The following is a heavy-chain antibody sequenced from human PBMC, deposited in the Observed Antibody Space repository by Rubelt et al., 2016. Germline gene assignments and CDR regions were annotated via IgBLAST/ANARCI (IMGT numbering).Heavy chain of an antibody. CDR2: ISYDGSNK. V-gene: IGHV3-30*04. Sequence: GLTFSSSAMLWVRQAPDKGLEWLAVISYDGSNKYYADSVKGRFTISRDNSKNTLYLQMNSLRAEDTAVYYCARGWPIVGTTALDYWGQGTLVTVSS. CDR3: ARGWPIVGTTALDY. D-gene: IGHD1-26*01. J-gene: IGHJ4*02. CDR1: GLTFSSSA.